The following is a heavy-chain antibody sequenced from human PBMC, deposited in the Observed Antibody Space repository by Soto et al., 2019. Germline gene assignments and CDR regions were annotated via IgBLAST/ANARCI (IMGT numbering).Heavy chain of an antibody. D-gene: IGHD3-10*01. CDR2: IYYSGST. V-gene: IGHV4-39*01. Sequence: SQPMCVTWTVADGYSVSSGDCCGRIRQPPGKGLEWIGSIYYSGSTYYNPSLKSRVTISVDTSKNQFSLKLSSVTAADTAVYYCARRGSGSYSDYWGQGTLVTVSS. CDR1: DGYSVSSGDC. CDR3: ARRGSGSYSDY. J-gene: IGHJ4*02.